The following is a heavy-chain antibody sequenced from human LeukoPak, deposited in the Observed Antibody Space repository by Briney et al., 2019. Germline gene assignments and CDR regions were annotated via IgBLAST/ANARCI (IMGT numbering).Heavy chain of an antibody. CDR1: GGSFSGYY. J-gene: IGHJ4*02. CDR3: ARGPGYSSGNRDFDY. CDR2: INHSGST. V-gene: IGHV4-34*01. Sequence: SETLSLTCAVYGGSFSGYYWSWIRQPPGKGLEWIGEINHSGSTNYNPSLKSRVTISVDTSKNQFSLKLSSVTAADTAVYYCARGPGYSSGNRDFDYWGQGTLVTVSS. D-gene: IGHD6-19*01.